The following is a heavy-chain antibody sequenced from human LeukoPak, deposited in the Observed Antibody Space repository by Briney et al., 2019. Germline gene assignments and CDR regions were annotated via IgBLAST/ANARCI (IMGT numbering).Heavy chain of an antibody. J-gene: IGHJ5*02. D-gene: IGHD3-10*01. CDR3: AKRRHYYGSWDYYRDP. CDR1: GFTFSRYA. Sequence: PGGSLRLSCAASGFTFSRYAMSWVRQAPGKGLEWVSSISGSGTNTYYADSVKGRFTISRDNSRNLLFLQMSSLRVEDTAVYYCAKRRHYYGSWDYYRDPWGQGTLVTVSS. CDR2: ISGSGTNT. V-gene: IGHV3-23*01.